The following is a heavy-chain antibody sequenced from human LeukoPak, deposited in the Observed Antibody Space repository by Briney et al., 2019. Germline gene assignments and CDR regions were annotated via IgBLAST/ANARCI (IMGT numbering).Heavy chain of an antibody. CDR3: ARDLRYCSSTSCPYYFDY. CDR2: ISSSSSYI. V-gene: IGHV3-11*06. CDR1: GFTFRDYY. D-gene: IGHD2-2*01. J-gene: IGHJ4*02. Sequence: GGSLRLSCAASGFTFRDYYMSWIRQAPRKGLEWVSSISSSSSYIYYADSVKGRFTISRDNAKNSLYLQMNSLRAEDTAVYYCARDLRYCSSTSCPYYFDYWGQGTLVTVSS.